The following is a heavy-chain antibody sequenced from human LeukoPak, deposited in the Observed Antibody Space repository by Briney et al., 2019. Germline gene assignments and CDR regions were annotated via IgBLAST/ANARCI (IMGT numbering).Heavy chain of an antibody. CDR1: GGSISSGGYY. D-gene: IGHD2-21*02. J-gene: IGHJ4*02. Sequence: SETLSLTCTVSGGSISSGGYYWSWSRQHPGKGLEWIGYIYYSGSTYYNPSLKSRVTISVDTSKNQFSLKLSSVTAADTAVYYCARVEGGGDWVDYWGQGTLVTVSS. CDR2: IYYSGST. CDR3: ARVEGGGDWVDY. V-gene: IGHV4-31*03.